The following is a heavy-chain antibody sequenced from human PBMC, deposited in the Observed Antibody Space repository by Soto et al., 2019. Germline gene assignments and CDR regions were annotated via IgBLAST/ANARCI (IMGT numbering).Heavy chain of an antibody. V-gene: IGHV3-23*01. CDR3: AKFGLGIVVVPAILYGMDV. Sequence: PGGSLRLSCAASGFTFSSYAMSWVRQAPGKGLEWVSAISGSGGSTYYADSVKGRFTISRDNSKNTLYLQMNSLRAEDTAVYYCAKFGLGIVVVPAILYGMDVWGQGTTVTVSS. D-gene: IGHD2-2*01. CDR1: GFTFSSYA. CDR2: ISGSGGST. J-gene: IGHJ6*02.